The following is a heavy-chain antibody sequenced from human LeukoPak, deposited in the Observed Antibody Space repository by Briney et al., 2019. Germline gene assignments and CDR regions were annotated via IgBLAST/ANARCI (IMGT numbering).Heavy chain of an antibody. CDR1: GGSISSGDYY. J-gene: IGHJ4*02. D-gene: IGHD5-24*01. V-gene: IGHV4-61*08. Sequence: PSETLSLTCTVSGGSISSGDYYWSWIRQPPGKGLEWIGYIYYSGSTNYNPSLKSRVTISVDTSKNQFSLKLSSVTAADTAVYYCAREGQEMATIDYWGQGTLVTVSS. CDR3: AREGQEMATIDY. CDR2: IYYSGST.